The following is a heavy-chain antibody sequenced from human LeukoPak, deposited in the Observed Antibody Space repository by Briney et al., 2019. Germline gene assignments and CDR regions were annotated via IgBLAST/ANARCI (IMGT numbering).Heavy chain of an antibody. V-gene: IGHV1-18*01. J-gene: IGHJ4*02. Sequence: ASVKVSCKASGYTFTSYGISWVRQAPGQGLEWMGWISAYNGNTNYAQKLQGRVTMTTDTSTSTAYMELRSLRSDDTAVYYCARGPEMAPSPRFFDYWGQGTLVTVSS. CDR2: ISAYNGNT. D-gene: IGHD5-24*01. CDR3: ARGPEMAPSPRFFDY. CDR1: GYTFTSYG.